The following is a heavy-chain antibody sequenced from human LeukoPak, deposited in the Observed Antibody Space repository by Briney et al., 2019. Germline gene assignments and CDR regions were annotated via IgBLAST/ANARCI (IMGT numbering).Heavy chain of an antibody. D-gene: IGHD2-2*02. Sequence: ASVKVSCKASGYSFTSYEINWVRQATGQGLEWMGWMNPSSGNTGYAQNFQGRVTMTRNTTISTAYMDLSSLTSADTAVYYCARRRYTDFDYWGQGTLVSVSS. CDR3: ARRRYTDFDY. V-gene: IGHV1-8*01. J-gene: IGHJ4*02. CDR2: MNPSSGNT. CDR1: GYSFTSYE.